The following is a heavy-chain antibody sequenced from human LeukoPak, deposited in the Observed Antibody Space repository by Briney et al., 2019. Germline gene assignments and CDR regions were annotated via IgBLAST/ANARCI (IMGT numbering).Heavy chain of an antibody. CDR2: ISSSSSSI. V-gene: IGHV3-21*01. D-gene: IGHD3-3*01. Sequence: GGSLRLSCAASGFTFSTYSMNWVRQAPGKGLEWVSSISSSSSSIYYADSVKGRFTISRDNAKKSLYLQMNSLRAEDTAVYYCARDRKRDDFRSSYYHWFDPWGQGTLVTVSS. CDR1: GFTFSTYS. CDR3: ARDRKRDDFRSSYYHWFDP. J-gene: IGHJ5*02.